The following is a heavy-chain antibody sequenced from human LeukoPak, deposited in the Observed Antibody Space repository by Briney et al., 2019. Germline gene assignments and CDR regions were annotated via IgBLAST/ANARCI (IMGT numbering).Heavy chain of an antibody. CDR2: SNSGGGT. CDR1: GITANTHY. Sequence: GGSLRLSWAASGITANTHYTSWVRQAPGKGMESGSISNSGGGTYYADSVKGRFTISRESSKNTLWLQMNSLRAEDTAVYYCARLHYDVLTGPFDYWGQGTLVTVSS. CDR3: ARLHYDVLTGPFDY. V-gene: IGHV3-66*04. D-gene: IGHD3-9*01. J-gene: IGHJ4*02.